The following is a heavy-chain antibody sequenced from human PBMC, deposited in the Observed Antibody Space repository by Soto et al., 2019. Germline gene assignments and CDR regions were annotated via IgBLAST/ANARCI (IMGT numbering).Heavy chain of an antibody. CDR3: AKDQVWEPAGGDY. V-gene: IGHV3-23*01. J-gene: IGHJ4*02. D-gene: IGHD1-26*01. CDR2: ISGSGGST. Sequence: GGSLRLTCAASGFTFSSYAMSWVRQSPGKGLEWVSAISGSGGSTYYAASVKGRFTISRDNSKNTLYLQMNSLRAEDTAVYYCAKDQVWEPAGGDYWGQGTLVTVSS. CDR1: GFTFSSYA.